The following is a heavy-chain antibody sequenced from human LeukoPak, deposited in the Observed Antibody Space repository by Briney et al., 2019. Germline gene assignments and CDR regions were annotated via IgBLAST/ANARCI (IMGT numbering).Heavy chain of an antibody. V-gene: IGHV3-11*05. J-gene: IGHJ4*02. CDR3: ARALRDSGGYYTQFDY. CDR2: FSGSTTYT. CDR1: GFILSDYY. Sequence: PGGSLRLSCAASGFILSDYYMNWIRQTPGKGLEWISYFSGSTTYTNYADSVRGRFTISRDNAKNSLYLQMNSLRAEDTAVYYCARALRDSGGYYTQFDYWGQGTLVTVSS. D-gene: IGHD3-22*01.